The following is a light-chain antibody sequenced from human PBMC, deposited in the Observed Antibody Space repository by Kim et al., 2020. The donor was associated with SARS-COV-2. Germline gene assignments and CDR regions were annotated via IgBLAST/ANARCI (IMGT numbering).Light chain of an antibody. J-gene: IGLJ3*02. Sequence: PGKTARITCGGNNSGSKSVHWYQQKPGQAPGLVIYYDSDRPSGIPERFSGSNSGNTATLTISRVEAGDEADYYCQVWDSSSDHWVFGGGTQLTVL. CDR3: QVWDSSSDHWV. CDR2: YDS. CDR1: NSGSKS. V-gene: IGLV3-21*04.